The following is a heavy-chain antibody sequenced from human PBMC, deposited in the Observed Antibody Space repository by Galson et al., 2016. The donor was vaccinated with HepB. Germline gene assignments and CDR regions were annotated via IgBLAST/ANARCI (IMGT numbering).Heavy chain of an antibody. D-gene: IGHD3-3*01. CDR3: ARGRGADFWSGYHDY. CDR1: GFTFRSSD. CDR2: ISGSGGTT. V-gene: IGHV3-23*01. J-gene: IGHJ4*02. Sequence: CAASGFTFRSSDMSWVRQAPGKGLEWVSAISGSGGTTYYADSVKGRFTISRDNSKNTVYLQMNSLRAEDTAVYYCARGRGADFWSGYHDYWGQGTQVTVSS.